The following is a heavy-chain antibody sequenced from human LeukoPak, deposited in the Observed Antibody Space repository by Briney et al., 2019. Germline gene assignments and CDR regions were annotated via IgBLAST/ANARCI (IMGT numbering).Heavy chain of an antibody. CDR3: AKDRLLFRSTSCYLDY. D-gene: IGHD2-2*01. J-gene: IGHJ4*02. CDR2: IHFSGTI. Sequence: TLSLTCTVSGAFIGGTDYYWTWTRHVPGEGLEWLGFIHFSGTIYCNPSLSSRLIISADTSKNQMSLKLSSVTAADTAVYYCAKDRLLFRSTSCYLDYWGQGTLVTVSS. CDR1: GAFIGGTDYY. V-gene: IGHV4-31*03.